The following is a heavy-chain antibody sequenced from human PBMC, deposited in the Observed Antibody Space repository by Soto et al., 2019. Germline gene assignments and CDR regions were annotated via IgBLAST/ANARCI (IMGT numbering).Heavy chain of an antibody. V-gene: IGHV4-31*03. CDR1: GGSISSGGYY. Sequence: SETLSLTCTVSGGSISSGGYYWSWIRQHPGKGLEWIGYIYYSGSTYYNPSLKSRVTISVDTSKNQFSLKLSSVTAADTAVYYCARDSSGYVALDYWGQGTLVTVSS. CDR2: IYYSGST. CDR3: ARDSSGYVALDY. D-gene: IGHD3-22*01. J-gene: IGHJ4*02.